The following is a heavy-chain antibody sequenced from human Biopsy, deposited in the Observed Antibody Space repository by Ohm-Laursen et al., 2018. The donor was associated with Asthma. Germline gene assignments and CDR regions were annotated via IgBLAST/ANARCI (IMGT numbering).Heavy chain of an antibody. V-gene: IGHV4-31*03. CDR3: ARAQDYYDSRGYYRSFDY. CDR2: IYYSGST. J-gene: IGHJ4*02. D-gene: IGHD3-22*01. CDR1: YGSITSGGYY. Sequence: TLSLTCTVSYGSITSGGYYWTRIRQHPGKGLECIGFIYYSGSTYYNPSLKSRVSISIDTSKNQFSLKLSSVAAADTAVYYCARAQDYYDSRGYYRSFDYWGQGTLVTVSS.